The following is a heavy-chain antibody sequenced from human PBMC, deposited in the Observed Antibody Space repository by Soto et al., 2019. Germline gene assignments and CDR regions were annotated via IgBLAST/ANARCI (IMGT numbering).Heavy chain of an antibody. CDR2: TWNDGRHD. CDR3: ARDNAPQYCNGGSCYSYLYYMDV. J-gene: IGHJ6*03. D-gene: IGHD2-15*01. Sequence: GGSLRLSCAASGFTFSNYGMHWVRQAPGKGLEWVAVTWNDGRHDDYADSVKGRFTISRDSSENTVFLQMNSLRADDTADYYCARDNAPQYCNGGSCYSYLYYMDVWGKGTTVTVSS. V-gene: IGHV3-33*01. CDR1: GFTFSNYG.